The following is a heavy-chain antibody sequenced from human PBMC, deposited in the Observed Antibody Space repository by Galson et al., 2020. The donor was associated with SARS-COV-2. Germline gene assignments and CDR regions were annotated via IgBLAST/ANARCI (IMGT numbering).Heavy chain of an antibody. V-gene: IGHV3-23*01. J-gene: IGHJ4*02. D-gene: IGHD2-15*01. CDR3: MSPTIVSGRDF. CDR2: ISVSGNT. Sequence: GSLRLSCAVSAFTFKNYVMTWVRQAPGKGLEWVSSISVSGNTYYADSVRGRFTISRDTSKHTVFLQMSTLTADDTAVYYCMSPTIVSGRDFWGQGTLVSVSS. CDR1: AFTFKNYV.